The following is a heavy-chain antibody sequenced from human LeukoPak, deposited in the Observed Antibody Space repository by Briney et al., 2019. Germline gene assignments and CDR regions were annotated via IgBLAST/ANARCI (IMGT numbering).Heavy chain of an antibody. D-gene: IGHD3-22*01. J-gene: IGHJ4*02. CDR2: INPNSGGT. CDR3: ARGRRITMIVVVNYLNY. Sequence: GASVKVSCKASGYTFTGYYMHWVRQAPGQGLEWMGWINPNSGGTNYAQKFQGRVTMTRDTSISTAYMELSRLRSDDTAVYYCARGRRITMIVVVNYLNYWGQGTLVTVSS. V-gene: IGHV1-2*02. CDR1: GYTFTGYY.